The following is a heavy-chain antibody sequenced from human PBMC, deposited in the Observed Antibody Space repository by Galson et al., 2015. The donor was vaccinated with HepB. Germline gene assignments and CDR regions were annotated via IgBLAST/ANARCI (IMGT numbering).Heavy chain of an antibody. CDR1: GGTFSSYA. Sequence: SVKVSCKASGGTFSSYAISWVLQAPGQGLGWMGGIIPIFGIANYAQKLQGRVTITADKSTSTAYMELSSLRSEDTAVYYCATSGAAGTGYFDYCGQGTLVTVSS. V-gene: IGHV1-69*10. CDR3: ATSGAAGTGYFDY. J-gene: IGHJ4*02. D-gene: IGHD6-13*01. CDR2: IIPIFGIA.